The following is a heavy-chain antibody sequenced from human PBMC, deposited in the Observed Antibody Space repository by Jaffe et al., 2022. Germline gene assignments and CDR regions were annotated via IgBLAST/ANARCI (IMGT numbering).Heavy chain of an antibody. J-gene: IGHJ4*02. CDR3: ARDGATMDYGDYDGYFDY. CDR2: ISSSGSTI. D-gene: IGHD4-17*01. CDR1: GFTFSSYE. Sequence: EVQLVESGGGLVQPGGSLRLSCAASGFTFSSYEMNWVRQAPGKGLEWVSYISSSGSTIYYADSVKGRFTISRDNAKNSLYLQMNSLRAEDTAVYYCARDGATMDYGDYDGYFDYWGQGTLVTVSS. V-gene: IGHV3-48*03.